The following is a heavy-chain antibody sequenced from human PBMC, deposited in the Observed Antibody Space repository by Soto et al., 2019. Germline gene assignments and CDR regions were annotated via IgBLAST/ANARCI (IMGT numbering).Heavy chain of an antibody. CDR2: IYYSGST. Sequence: SETLSLTCTVSGGSISSGGYYWSWIRQPPGKGLEWIGYIYYSGSTNYNPSLKSRVTISVDTSKNQFSLKLSSVTAADTAVYYCARRYGSAIDYWGQGTLVTVSS. J-gene: IGHJ4*02. V-gene: IGHV4-61*08. CDR1: GGSISSGGYY. CDR3: ARRYGSAIDY. D-gene: IGHD1-26*01.